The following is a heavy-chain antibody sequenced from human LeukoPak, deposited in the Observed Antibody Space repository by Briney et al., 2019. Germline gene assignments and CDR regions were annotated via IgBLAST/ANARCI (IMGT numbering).Heavy chain of an antibody. Sequence: GGSLRLSCAASGFTFSSYAMSWVRQAPGKGLEWVSAISGSGGSTYYADSVKGRFTISRDNSKNTLYLQMNSLRTEDTAVYYCALPAATYYYYYYMDVWGKGTTVTVSS. V-gene: IGHV3-23*01. CDR1: GFTFSSYA. D-gene: IGHD2-2*01. J-gene: IGHJ6*03. CDR2: ISGSGGST. CDR3: ALPAATYYYYYYMDV.